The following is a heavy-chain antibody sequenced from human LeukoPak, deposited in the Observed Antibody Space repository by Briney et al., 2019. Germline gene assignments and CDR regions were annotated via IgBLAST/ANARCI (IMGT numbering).Heavy chain of an antibody. V-gene: IGHV1-69*13. D-gene: IGHD5-12*01. CDR2: IIPIFGTA. CDR3: AVQYSGYAEQFDY. CDR1: GCTFSSYA. Sequence: SVKVSCKASGCTFSSYAISWVRQAPGQGLEWMGGIIPIFGTANYAQKFQGRVTITADESTSTAYMELSSLRSEDTAVYYCAVQYSGYAEQFDYWGQGTLVTVSS. J-gene: IGHJ4*02.